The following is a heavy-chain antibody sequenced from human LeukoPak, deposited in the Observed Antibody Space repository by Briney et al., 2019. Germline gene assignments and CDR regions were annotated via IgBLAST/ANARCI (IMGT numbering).Heavy chain of an antibody. J-gene: IGHJ5*02. CDR3: ARKGQQLNAFDP. Sequence: SETLSLTCTVSGGSISSYYWSWIRQPPGKGLEWIGYIYYSGSTNYNPSLKSRVTISADTSKNQFSLNLSSVTAADTAVYYCARKGQQLNAFDPWGQGTLVTVSS. CDR2: IYYSGST. D-gene: IGHD6-13*01. V-gene: IGHV4-59*08. CDR1: GGSISSYY.